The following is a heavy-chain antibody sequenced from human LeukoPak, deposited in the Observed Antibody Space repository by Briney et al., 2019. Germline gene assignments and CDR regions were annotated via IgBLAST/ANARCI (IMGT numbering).Heavy chain of an antibody. V-gene: IGHV1-2*02. CDR2: INPNSGGT. D-gene: IGHD4/OR15-4a*01. Sequence: ASVKVSCKASGYTFTGYYMHWVRQAPGQGLEWMGWINPNSGGTNYAQKFQGRVTMTRDTSISTAYMELSRLRSDDMAVYYCAREGVLTTSWFDPWGQGTLVTVSS. J-gene: IGHJ5*02. CDR3: AREGVLTTSWFDP. CDR1: GYTFTGYY.